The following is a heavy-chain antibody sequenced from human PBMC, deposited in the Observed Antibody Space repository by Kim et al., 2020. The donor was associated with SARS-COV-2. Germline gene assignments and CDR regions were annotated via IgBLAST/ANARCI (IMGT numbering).Heavy chain of an antibody. Sequence: GGSLRLSCAASGFSFDDYGMSWVRQAPGKGLEWVSGINWNGVKTSYADSVKGRFTISRDNAKNSLYPQMNNLRAEDTALYYCARVGAPTTVYYFDYWGQG. CDR3: ARVGAPTTVYYFDY. J-gene: IGHJ4*02. D-gene: IGHD4-4*01. CDR1: GFSFDDYG. CDR2: INWNGVKT. V-gene: IGHV3-20*04.